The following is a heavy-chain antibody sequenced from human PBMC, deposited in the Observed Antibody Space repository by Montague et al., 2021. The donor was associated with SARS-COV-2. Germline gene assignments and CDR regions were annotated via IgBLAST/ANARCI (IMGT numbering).Heavy chain of an antibody. D-gene: IGHD2/OR15-2a*01. V-gene: IGHV3-30-3*01. CDR3: ARTLLDYYGMDV. CDR2: ISYDGSNK. J-gene: IGHJ6*02. CDR1: GFTFSSYA. Sequence: SLRLSCAASGFTFSSYAMHWVRQAPGKGLEWVAVISYDGSNKYYADSVKSRFTISRDNSKNTLYLQMNSLRAEDTAVYYCARTLLDYYGMDVWGQGTTVTVSS.